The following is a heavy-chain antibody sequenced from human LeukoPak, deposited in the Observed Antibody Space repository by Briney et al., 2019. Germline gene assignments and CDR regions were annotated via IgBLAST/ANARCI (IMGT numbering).Heavy chain of an antibody. CDR3: AIPPDYGDSPLFAD. Sequence: GGSLRLSCAASGFTFSSYSMNWVRQAPGKGLEWVSSISSSSSYIYYADSVKGRFTISRDNAKNTLYLQMNSLRAEDTAVYYCAIPPDYGDSPLFADWGQGTLVTVSS. V-gene: IGHV3-21*01. CDR1: GFTFSSYS. D-gene: IGHD4-17*01. CDR2: ISSSSSYI. J-gene: IGHJ4*02.